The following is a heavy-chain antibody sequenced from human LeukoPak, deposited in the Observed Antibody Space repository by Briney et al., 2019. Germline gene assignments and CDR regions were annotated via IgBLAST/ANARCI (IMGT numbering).Heavy chain of an antibody. Sequence: GGSLRLSCEASGFTFSTYAMSWVRQAPGKGLEWVSAISGSGNSTYYANSVRGRFIISRDSSRNTLYLQMDSLRAEDTAVYYCAKRRIVATTPFDYWGQGTLVTVSS. D-gene: IGHD5-12*01. J-gene: IGHJ4*02. CDR2: ISGSGNST. CDR1: GFTFSTYA. CDR3: AKRRIVATTPFDY. V-gene: IGHV3-23*01.